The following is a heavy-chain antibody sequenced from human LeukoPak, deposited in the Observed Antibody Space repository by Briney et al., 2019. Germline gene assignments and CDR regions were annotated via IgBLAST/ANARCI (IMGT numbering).Heavy chain of an antibody. Sequence: ASVKVSCKASGYTFPSYFMHWVRQAPGQGLEWMGIINPTGGSTTYAQKFQGRVTITADESTSTAYMELSSLRSEDTAVYYCARLRREGTFDYWGQGTLVTVSS. V-gene: IGHV1-46*01. D-gene: IGHD3/OR15-3a*01. CDR3: ARLRREGTFDY. CDR1: GYTFPSYF. J-gene: IGHJ4*02. CDR2: INPTGGST.